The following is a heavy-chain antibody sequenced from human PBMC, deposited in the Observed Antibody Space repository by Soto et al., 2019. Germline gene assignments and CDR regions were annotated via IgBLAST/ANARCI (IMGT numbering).Heavy chain of an antibody. J-gene: IGHJ4*02. Sequence: QVQLQESGPGLVKPSETLSLTCTVSGGSISNVNYCWSWIRQSPDKGPEWIGHIYNVGNTYNNPTLKSRVTIPVDTSKNQFSRKWMSVSPADPAVDYCARGPSGDKVAYWGQGTLVPVSS. CDR1: GGSISNVNYC. CDR3: ARGPSGDKVAY. D-gene: IGHD7-27*01. CDR2: IYNVGNT. V-gene: IGHV4-30-4*01.